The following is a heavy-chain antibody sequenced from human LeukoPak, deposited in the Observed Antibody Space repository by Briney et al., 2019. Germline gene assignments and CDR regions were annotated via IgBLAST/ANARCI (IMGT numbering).Heavy chain of an antibody. D-gene: IGHD3-10*01. V-gene: IGHV4-31*03. CDR3: ARIGYGSGSEIDY. CDR2: IYYSGST. J-gene: IGHJ4*02. CDR1: GGSISRGGYY. Sequence: SSETLSLTCTVSGGSISRGGYYWSWLRQHPGKGLEWIGYIYYSGSTYYNPSLKSRVTISVDTSKNQFSLKLSSVTAADTAVYYCARIGYGSGSEIDYWGQGTLVTVSS.